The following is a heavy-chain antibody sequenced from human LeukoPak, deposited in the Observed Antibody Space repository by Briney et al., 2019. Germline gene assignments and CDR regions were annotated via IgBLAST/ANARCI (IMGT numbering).Heavy chain of an antibody. J-gene: IGHJ5*02. Sequence: GGSLRLSCAASGFTFSSYWMNWVRQAPGKGLEWISYISTSSSYTNYADSVKGRFTISRDNAKNSLYLQMNSLRAEDTAVYYCVRGGGYNYVDPWGQGTLVTVSS. CDR2: ISTSSSYT. CDR3: VRGGGYNYVDP. V-gene: IGHV3-21*05. D-gene: IGHD5-18*01. CDR1: GFTFSSYW.